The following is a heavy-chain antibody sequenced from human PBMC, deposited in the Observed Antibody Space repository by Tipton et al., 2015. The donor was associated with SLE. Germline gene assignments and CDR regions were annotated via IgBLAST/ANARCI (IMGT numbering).Heavy chain of an antibody. CDR1: GGSISIHY. CDR2: IYYRGST. V-gene: IGHV4-59*06. D-gene: IGHD3-22*01. CDR3: ARVFSGGQAPAGGYYYRWFDP. Sequence: TLSLTCTVSGGSISIHYWSWIRPPPGKRLEWIGYIYYRGSTYYHPSLKSRVTISVDTPKNQFSLQLSSVPDADTAVYYCARVFSGGQAPAGGYYYRWFDPWGQGTLVTVSS. J-gene: IGHJ5*02.